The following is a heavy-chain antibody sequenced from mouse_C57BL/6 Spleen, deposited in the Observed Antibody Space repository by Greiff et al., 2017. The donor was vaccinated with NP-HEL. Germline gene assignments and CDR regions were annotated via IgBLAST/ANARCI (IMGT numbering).Heavy chain of an antibody. D-gene: IGHD2-2*01. V-gene: IGHV1-72*01. J-gene: IGHJ3*01. CDR3: AMGAYGYDDWFAY. CDR1: GYTFTSYW. Sequence: QVHVKQPGAELVKPGASVKLSCKASGYTFTSYWMHWVQPRPGRGLEWIGRIAPNSGGTTYNEKFKSKATLTVDKPSSTAYMQLSSLTSEDSAVYYCAMGAYGYDDWFAYWGQGTLVTVSA. CDR2: IAPNSGGT.